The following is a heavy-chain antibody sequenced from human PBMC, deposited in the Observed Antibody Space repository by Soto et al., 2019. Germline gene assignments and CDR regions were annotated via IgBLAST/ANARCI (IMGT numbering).Heavy chain of an antibody. J-gene: IGHJ4*02. Sequence: ASVKVSCKASGYTFTGYYMHWVRQAPGQGLEWMGWINPNSGGTNYAQKFQGWVTMTRDTSISTAYMELSRLRSDDTAVYYCARRKAAAGTTGFDYWRQGTLVTVSS. CDR3: ARRKAAAGTTGFDY. CDR1: GYTFTGYY. D-gene: IGHD6-13*01. V-gene: IGHV1-2*04. CDR2: INPNSGGT.